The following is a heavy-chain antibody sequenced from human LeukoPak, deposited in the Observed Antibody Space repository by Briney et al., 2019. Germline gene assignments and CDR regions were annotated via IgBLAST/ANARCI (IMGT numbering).Heavy chain of an antibody. Sequence: SETLSLTCTVSGGSISSYYWSWIRQPPGRGLERIGYIYSSGNTNYNPSLKSRVTISLDTSKNQFSLKLSSMTAADTAVYYCAREDANWGDFDSWGQGTLVTVSS. CDR3: AREDANWGDFDS. CDR1: GGSISSYY. J-gene: IGHJ4*02. CDR2: IYSSGNT. D-gene: IGHD7-27*01. V-gene: IGHV4-59*01.